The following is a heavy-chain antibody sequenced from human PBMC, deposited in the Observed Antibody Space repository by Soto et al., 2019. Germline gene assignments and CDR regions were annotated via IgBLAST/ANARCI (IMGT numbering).Heavy chain of an antibody. CDR1: GGTFSSYT. CDR2: IIPILGIA. V-gene: IGHV1-69*02. Sequence: ASVKVSCKASGGTFSSYTISWVRPAPGQGLEWMGRIIPILGIANYAQKFQGRVTITADKSTSTAYMELSSLRSEDTAVYYCARMKDGWVYFDYWGQGTLVTVSS. D-gene: IGHD6-19*01. J-gene: IGHJ4*02. CDR3: ARMKDGWVYFDY.